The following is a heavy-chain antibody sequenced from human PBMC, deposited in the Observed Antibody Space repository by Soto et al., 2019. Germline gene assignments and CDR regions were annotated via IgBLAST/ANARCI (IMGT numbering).Heavy chain of an antibody. Sequence: GGSLRLSCAASGFTSSGSAMHWVRQAPGKGLEWVGRIRSKPTNYATAYAASVKGRFSISRDDSKNTAYLQVNGLKTEDTAVYYCSGGQNDYNYYYYYPMDVWGRGTTVTVSS. CDR2: IRSKPTNYAT. D-gene: IGHD4-4*01. CDR3: SGGQNDYNYYYYYPMDV. CDR1: GFTSSGSA. V-gene: IGHV3-73*01. J-gene: IGHJ6*02.